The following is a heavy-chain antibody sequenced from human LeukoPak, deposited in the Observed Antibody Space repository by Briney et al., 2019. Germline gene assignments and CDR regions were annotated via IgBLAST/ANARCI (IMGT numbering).Heavy chain of an antibody. CDR1: AYTFTGYY. CDR2: INPNSGGT. V-gene: IGHV1-2*02. Sequence: ASVKVSCKASAYTFTGYYMPWVRLAPGQGLEWMGWINPNSGGTNYAQKFQGRVTMTRDTSISTAYMELSRLRSDDTAVYYCASSIVGATIDPWGQGTLVTVSS. D-gene: IGHD1-26*01. CDR3: ASSIVGATIDP. J-gene: IGHJ5*02.